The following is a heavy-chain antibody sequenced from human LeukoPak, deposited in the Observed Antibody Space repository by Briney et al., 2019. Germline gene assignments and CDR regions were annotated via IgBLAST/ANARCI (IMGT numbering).Heavy chain of an antibody. CDR3: AKSLYSSGWYRLTDY. Sequence: GXXLRLSCAASGFTFSSYGMHWVRQAPGKGLEWVAFIRYDGSNKYYADSVKGRFNISRDNSNNTLYLQMNSLRAEDTAVYYCAKSLYSSGWYRLTDYWGQGTLVTVSS. CDR1: GFTFSSYG. D-gene: IGHD6-19*01. J-gene: IGHJ4*02. CDR2: IRYDGSNK. V-gene: IGHV3-30*02.